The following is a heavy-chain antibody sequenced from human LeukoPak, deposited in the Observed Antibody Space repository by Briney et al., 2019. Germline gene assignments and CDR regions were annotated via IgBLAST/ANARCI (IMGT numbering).Heavy chain of an antibody. CDR2: INPNSGGT. V-gene: IGHV1-2*06. CDR1: GYTLTAYY. Sequence: ASVKVSCKASGYTLTAYYIYWVRQAPGQGLEWMGRINPNSGGTDYAQNFQGRVTMTRDTSISTAYMELSRLRSDDTAVYYCARGYCSGGTCYLVVNWLDPWGQGTLVTVSS. D-gene: IGHD2-15*01. CDR3: ARGYCSGGTCYLVVNWLDP. J-gene: IGHJ5*02.